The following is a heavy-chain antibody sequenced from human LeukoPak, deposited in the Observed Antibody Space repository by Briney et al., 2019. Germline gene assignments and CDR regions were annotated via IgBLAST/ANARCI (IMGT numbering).Heavy chain of an antibody. Sequence: GGSLRLSCAASGFTFSSFVMSWVRQAPGKGLEWVSAISGSGGSTFYADSVKGRFTISRDNSNNTLYLHMNSLGAEDTAVYYCAKEFIAARHYYYYYMDVWGKGTTVTVSS. J-gene: IGHJ6*03. D-gene: IGHD6-6*01. CDR3: AKEFIAARHYYYYYMDV. CDR1: GFTFSSFV. V-gene: IGHV3-23*01. CDR2: ISGSGGST.